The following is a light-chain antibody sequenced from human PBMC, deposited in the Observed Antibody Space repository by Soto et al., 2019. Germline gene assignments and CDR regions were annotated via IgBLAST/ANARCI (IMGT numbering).Light chain of an antibody. Sequence: QSALTQPASVSVYPGQSITMSCTGRSSDVGGYNYVSWYQQHPGKAPKFMIYEVSRRPSGVSNRFSGSKSGDTASLTVSGLQAEDEADYYCSSYTTSNTYVFGTGTKVTVL. CDR1: SSDVGGYNY. CDR2: EVS. CDR3: SSYTTSNTYV. V-gene: IGLV2-14*01. J-gene: IGLJ1*01.